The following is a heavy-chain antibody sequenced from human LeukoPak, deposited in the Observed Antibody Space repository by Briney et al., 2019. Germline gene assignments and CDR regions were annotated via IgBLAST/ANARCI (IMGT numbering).Heavy chain of an antibody. D-gene: IGHD3-10*01. Sequence: GGSLRLSCAASGFTFSSYWMSWVRQAPGKGPEWVANIKQDGSEKYYVDPVKGRFTISRDNAKNSLYLQMNSLRAEDTAVYYCARDQGSGINYYYYYMDVWGKGTTVRVSS. CDR1: GFTFSSYW. V-gene: IGHV3-7*01. CDR2: IKQDGSEK. CDR3: ARDQGSGINYYYYYMDV. J-gene: IGHJ6*03.